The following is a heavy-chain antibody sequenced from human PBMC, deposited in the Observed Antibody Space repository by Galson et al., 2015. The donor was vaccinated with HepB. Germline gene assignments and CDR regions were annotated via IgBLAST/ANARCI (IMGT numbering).Heavy chain of an antibody. D-gene: IGHD1-1*01. CDR1: GFTFSSYG. J-gene: IGHJ4*02. CDR3: AKDPGQVRPQGD. V-gene: IGHV3-30*18. Sequence: SLRLSCAASGFTFSSYGMHWVRQAPGKGLEWVAVISYDGSNKYYADSVKGRFTISRDNSRNTLYLQMNSLRAEDTAVYYCAKDPGQVRPQGDWGQGTLVTVSS. CDR2: ISYDGSNK.